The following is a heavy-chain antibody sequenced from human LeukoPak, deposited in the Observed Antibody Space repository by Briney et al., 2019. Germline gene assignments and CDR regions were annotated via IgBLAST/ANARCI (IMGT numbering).Heavy chain of an antibody. CDR3: ARGPPFCSSTSCSGTTFDP. V-gene: IGHV3-7*01. CDR1: GFTFSSYW. D-gene: IGHD2-2*01. Sequence: GGSLRLSCAASGFTFSSYWMSWVRQAPGKGLEWVANIKQDGSEKYYVDSVKGRFTISRDNAKNSLYLQMNSLRAEDTAVYYCARGPPFCSSTSCSGTTFDPWGQGILVTVSS. CDR2: IKQDGSEK. J-gene: IGHJ5*02.